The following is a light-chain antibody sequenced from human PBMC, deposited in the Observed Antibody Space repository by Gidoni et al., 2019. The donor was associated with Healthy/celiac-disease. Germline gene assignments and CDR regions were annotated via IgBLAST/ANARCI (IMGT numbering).Light chain of an antibody. Sequence: AIRMTQSPSSFSAATGDRVTITCRASQGISSYVAWYQQKPGKAPKLLIYAASTLQSGGPSRFSGSGSGTDFTLTISCLQSEDFATYYWQQYYSYPQTFGQGTKVEIK. J-gene: IGKJ1*01. CDR3: QQYYSYPQT. CDR2: AAS. CDR1: QGISSY. V-gene: IGKV1-8*01.